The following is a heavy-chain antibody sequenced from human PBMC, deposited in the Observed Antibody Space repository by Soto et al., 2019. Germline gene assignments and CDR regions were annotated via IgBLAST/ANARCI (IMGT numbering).Heavy chain of an antibody. V-gene: IGHV3-49*05. CDR2: IRSKAYGGTT. CDR1: GFTFGDYA. D-gene: IGHD2-15*01. CDR3: TRDKGDIVVVVAATPVY. J-gene: IGHJ4*02. Sequence: EVQLVESGGGLVKPGRSLRLSCTASGFTFGDYAMSWFRQAPGKGLEWVGFIRSKAYGGTTEYAASVNGRFTISRDDSKSIAYLQMNSLKTEDTAVYYCTRDKGDIVVVVAATPVYWGQGTLVTVSS.